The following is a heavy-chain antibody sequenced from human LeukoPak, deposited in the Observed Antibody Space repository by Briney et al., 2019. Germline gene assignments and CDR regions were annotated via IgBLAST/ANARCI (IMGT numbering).Heavy chain of an antibody. CDR2: IYYSGST. J-gene: IGHJ3*02. CDR1: GGSISSGDYY. D-gene: IGHD3-10*01. V-gene: IGHV4-30-4*01. CDR3: ACARELTDAFDI. Sequence: SETLSLTCTVSGGSISSGDYYWSWIRQPPGKGLEWIGYIYYSGSTYYNPSLKSRVTISVDTSKNQFSLKLSSVTAADTAVYYCACARELTDAFDIWGQGTMVTVSS.